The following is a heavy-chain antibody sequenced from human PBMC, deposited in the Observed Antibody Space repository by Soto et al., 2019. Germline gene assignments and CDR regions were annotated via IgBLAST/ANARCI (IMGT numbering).Heavy chain of an antibody. CDR3: ASSSLYGMDV. CDR1: CGSISSGYYY. J-gene: IGHJ6*02. V-gene: IGHV4-30-4*01. CDR2: IYYSGNT. Sequence: QVQLQESGPGLVKPSQTLSLTCSVSCGSISSGYYYWSWIRQPPGKGLERIGNIYYSGNTYYNPSLQSRLLISIDTAKLQFSLKVGSVTAADTALYYFASSSLYGMDVWGQETTVTVSS.